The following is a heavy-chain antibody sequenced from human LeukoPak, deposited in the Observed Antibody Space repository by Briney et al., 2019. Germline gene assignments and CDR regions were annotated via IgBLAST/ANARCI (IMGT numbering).Heavy chain of an antibody. D-gene: IGHD1-26*01. CDR2: TYYRSKWYY. V-gene: IGHV6-1*01. J-gene: IGHJ4*02. Sequence: SQTLSLTCAISGDSVSSNSDAWNWIRQSPSRGLEWLGRTYYRSKWYYDYAVAVKSRISINPDTSKNQFSLQLSSVTPEDTAVYYCARDPVGGSTIFDYWGQGTLVTVSS. CDR1: GDSVSSNSDA. CDR3: ARDPVGGSTIFDY.